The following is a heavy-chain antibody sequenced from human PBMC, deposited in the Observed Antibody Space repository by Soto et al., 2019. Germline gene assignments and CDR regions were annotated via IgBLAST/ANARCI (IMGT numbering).Heavy chain of an antibody. CDR2: IYYSGST. CDR3: ARPFGNAFDI. Sequence: QLQLQESGPGLVKPSETLSLTCTVSGGSISSSSYYWGWIRQPPGKGLEWIGSIYYSGSTYYNPSLKSRVTRSVDTTKSQFSLKLSSVTAADTAVYYGARPFGNAFDIWGQGTMVTVSS. CDR1: GGSISSSSYY. D-gene: IGHD3-10*01. V-gene: IGHV4-39*01. J-gene: IGHJ3*02.